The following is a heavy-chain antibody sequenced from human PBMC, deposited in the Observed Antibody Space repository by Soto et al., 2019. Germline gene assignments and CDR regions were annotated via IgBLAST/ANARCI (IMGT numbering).Heavy chain of an antibody. CDR3: ARFSGGSYNTYYFYYGMDV. Sequence: ASVNVSCQSSGYTFRSYCISWGRQAPGQGLAWMGWISAYNGNTKYAQDLQGRVTMTTDTSTSTAYMELRSLRSDDTAVYYCARFSGGSYNTYYFYYGMDVWGQGTTVTVSS. CDR1: GYTFRSYC. V-gene: IGHV1-18*04. D-gene: IGHD2-15*01. CDR2: ISAYNGNT. J-gene: IGHJ6*02.